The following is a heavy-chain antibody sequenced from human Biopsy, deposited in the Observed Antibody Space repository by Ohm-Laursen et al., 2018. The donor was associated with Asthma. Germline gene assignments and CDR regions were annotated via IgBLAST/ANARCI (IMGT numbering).Heavy chain of an antibody. CDR1: GFTFDDYA. D-gene: IGHD1-26*01. Sequence: SLRLSCAASGFTFDDYAMHWVRQAPGKGLEWVSGISWNSGSIGYADSVKGRFTISRDNAKNSLYLQMNSLRAEDTALYYRAKGEWELLEANFDYWGQGTLVTVSS. CDR3: AKGEWELLEANFDY. J-gene: IGHJ4*02. CDR2: ISWNSGSI. V-gene: IGHV3-9*01.